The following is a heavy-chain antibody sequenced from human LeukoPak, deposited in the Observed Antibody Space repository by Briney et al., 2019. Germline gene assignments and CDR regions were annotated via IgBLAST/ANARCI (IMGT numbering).Heavy chain of an antibody. CDR1: GFTLSSYA. CDR2: INGSGRGT. V-gene: IGHV3-23*01. J-gene: IGHJ4*02. CDR3: AKQFLSAVNRWPNIGFGS. Sequence: PGGSLRLSCAASGFTLSSYAMSWVRQAPGKGLEWVSTINGSGRGTFYADSVKGRFTISRDNSKSTVFLQMNSLRPEDSTLYYCAKQFLSAVNRWPNIGFGSWGQGTPVIVSA. D-gene: IGHD3-3*01.